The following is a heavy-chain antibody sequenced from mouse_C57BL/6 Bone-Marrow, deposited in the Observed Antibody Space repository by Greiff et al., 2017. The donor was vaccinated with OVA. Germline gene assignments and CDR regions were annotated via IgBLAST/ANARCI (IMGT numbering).Heavy chain of an antibody. Sequence: EVKLQESGPGLVKPSQSLSLTCSVTGYSITSGYYWNWIRQFPGNKLEWMGYISYDGSNNYNPSLKNRISITRDTSKNQFFLKLKSVTTEDTATYYCARDGTFYAMDYWGQGTSVTVSS. J-gene: IGHJ4*01. V-gene: IGHV3-6*01. CDR2: ISYDGSN. D-gene: IGHD1-1*02. CDR3: ARDGTFYAMDY. CDR1: GYSITSGYY.